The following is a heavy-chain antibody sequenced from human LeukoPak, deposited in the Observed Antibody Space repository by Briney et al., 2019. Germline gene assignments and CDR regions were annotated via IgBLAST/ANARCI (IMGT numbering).Heavy chain of an antibody. V-gene: IGHV4-34*01. CDR3: ARAAITDY. Sequence: PSETLSLTCAVYGGSFSGYYWSWIRQPPGKGLEWIGEISHSGSTNYNPSLKSRVTISVDTSKNQFSLKLSSVTAADTAVYYCARAAITDYWGQGTLVTVSS. D-gene: IGHD2-21*01. CDR1: GGSFSGYY. CDR2: ISHSGST. J-gene: IGHJ4*02.